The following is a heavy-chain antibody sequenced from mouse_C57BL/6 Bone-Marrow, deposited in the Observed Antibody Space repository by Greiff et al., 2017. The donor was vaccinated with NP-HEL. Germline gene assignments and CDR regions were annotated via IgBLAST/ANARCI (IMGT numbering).Heavy chain of an antibody. V-gene: IGHV14-4*01. CDR1: GFNIKDDY. CDR3: TTSYSNYLYAMDY. CDR2: IDPENGDT. D-gene: IGHD2-5*01. J-gene: IGHJ4*01. Sequence: VQLQQSGAELVRPGASVKLSCTASGFNIKDDYMHWVKQRPEQGLEWIGWIDPENGDTEYASKFQGKATITADTSSNTAYLQLSSLTSEDTAVYYCTTSYSNYLYAMDYWGQGTSVTVSS.